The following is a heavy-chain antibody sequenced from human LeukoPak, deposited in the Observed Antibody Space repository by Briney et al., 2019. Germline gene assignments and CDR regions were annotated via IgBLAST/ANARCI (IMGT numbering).Heavy chain of an antibody. V-gene: IGHV3-30*02. J-gene: IGHJ3*02. CDR3: GKAAGYRSGWPTDAFDI. D-gene: IGHD6-19*01. Sequence: GGSLRLSCAASGFTFSSYGMHWGRQAPGKGLEWVAFIRYDGSNKYYADSVKGRFTISRDNSKNTLYLQMNSLRPEDTAVYYCGKAAGYRSGWPTDAFDIWGQGQWSPSLQ. CDR1: GFTFSSYG. CDR2: IRYDGSNK.